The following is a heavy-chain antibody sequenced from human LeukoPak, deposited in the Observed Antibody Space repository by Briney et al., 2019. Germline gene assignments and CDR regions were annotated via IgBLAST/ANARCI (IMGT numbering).Heavy chain of an antibody. J-gene: IGHJ4*02. CDR1: GGSISSSNW. CDR3: ARRGSGWYFPSDY. Sequence: SETLSLTCAVSGGSISSSNWWSWVRQPPGKGLEWIGEIYHSGSTNYNRSLKSRVTISVDKSKNQFSLKLSSVTAADTAVYYCARRGSGWYFPSDYRGQGTLVTVSS. CDR2: IYHSGST. D-gene: IGHD6-19*01. V-gene: IGHV4-4*02.